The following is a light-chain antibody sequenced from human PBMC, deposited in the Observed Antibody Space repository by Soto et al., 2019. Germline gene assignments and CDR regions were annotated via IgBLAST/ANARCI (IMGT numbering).Light chain of an antibody. CDR1: SSDVGGYNY. Sequence: QSALTQPASVSGSPGQSITISCTGTSSDVGGYNYVSWYQQHPGRAPKLMIYDVSNRPSGVSNRFSGSKSGNTASLTISGLQAEDEADYYCSSSTSSHTYVFGTGTKLTVL. J-gene: IGLJ1*01. CDR3: SSSTSSHTYV. V-gene: IGLV2-14*03. CDR2: DVS.